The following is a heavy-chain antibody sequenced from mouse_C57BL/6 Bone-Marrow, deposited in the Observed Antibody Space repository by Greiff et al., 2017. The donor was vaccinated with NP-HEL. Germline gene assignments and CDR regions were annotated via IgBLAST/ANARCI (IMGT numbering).Heavy chain of an antibody. CDR2: IYWDDDK. CDR3: ARRGALLYGFDY. J-gene: IGHJ2*01. V-gene: IGHV8-12*01. Sequence: SGPGIFQSSQTLRLTCSFSGFSLSTSGMGVSWIRQPSGKGLEWLAHIYWDDDKRYNPSLKSRLTISKDTSRNQVFLKITSVDTADTATYYCARRGALLYGFDYWGQGTTLTVSS. CDR1: GFSLSTSGMG. D-gene: IGHD2-12*01.